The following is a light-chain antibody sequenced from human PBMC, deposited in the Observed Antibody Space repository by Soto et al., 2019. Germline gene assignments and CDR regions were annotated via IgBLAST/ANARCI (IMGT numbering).Light chain of an antibody. CDR2: GAS. J-gene: IGKJ3*01. V-gene: IGKV3-15*01. CDR1: QIVSGN. CDR3: QQYNTWPPFT. Sequence: EIVMTQSPATLSVCPGERATLSCRASQIVSGNLAWYQQKPGQAPRLLIYGASTRATGIPARFSGSGSGTEFTLTISSLQSEDFAVYYCQQYNTWPPFTFGPGTKVDIK.